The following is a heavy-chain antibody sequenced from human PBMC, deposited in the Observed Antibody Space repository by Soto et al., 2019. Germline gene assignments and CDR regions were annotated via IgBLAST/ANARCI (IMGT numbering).Heavy chain of an antibody. J-gene: IGHJ4*02. V-gene: IGHV3-21*01. Sequence: XGSLILSCTVSGFAFNNYGINWVRQAPGKGLEWVSSISKSDYTYYSDSVKGRFTISRDNAKNSVSLQMNTLRVEDTAVYYCAREDSIIIPAVSDFWRQGTLVTVSS. CDR1: GFAFNNYG. CDR2: ISKSDYT. CDR3: AREDSIIIPAVSDF. D-gene: IGHD2-2*01.